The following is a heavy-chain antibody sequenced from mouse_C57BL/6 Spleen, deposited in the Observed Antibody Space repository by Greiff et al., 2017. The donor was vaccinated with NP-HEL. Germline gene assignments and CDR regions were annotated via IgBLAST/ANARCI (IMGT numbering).Heavy chain of an antibody. CDR2: INPGSGGT. J-gene: IGHJ4*01. V-gene: IGHV1-54*01. CDR1: GYAFTNYL. Sequence: QVQLQQSGAELVRPGTSVKVSCKASGYAFTNYLIEWVKQRPGQGLEWIGVINPGSGGTNYNEKFKGKATLTADKSSSTAYMQLSSLTSEDSAVYFCAREGSSYGAMDYWGQGTSVTVSS. D-gene: IGHD1-1*01. CDR3: AREGSSYGAMDY.